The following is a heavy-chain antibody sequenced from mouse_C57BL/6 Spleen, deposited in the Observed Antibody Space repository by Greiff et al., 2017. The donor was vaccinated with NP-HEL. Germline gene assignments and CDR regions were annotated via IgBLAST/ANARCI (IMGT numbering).Heavy chain of an antibody. CDR1: GYSFTSYY. D-gene: IGHD2-12*01. V-gene: IGHV1-66*01. Sequence: QVQLQQSGPELVKPGASVTISCKASGYSFTSYYIHWVKQRPGQGLEWIGWIYPGSGNTKYKEKFKGKATLTADTSSSTAYMQLSSLTSEDSAVYYCARENDGYAMDDWGQGTSVTVSS. CDR2: IYPGSGNT. J-gene: IGHJ4*01. CDR3: ARENDGYAMDD.